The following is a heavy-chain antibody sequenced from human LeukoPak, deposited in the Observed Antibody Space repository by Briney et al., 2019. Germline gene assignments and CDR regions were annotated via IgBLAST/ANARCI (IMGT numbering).Heavy chain of an antibody. V-gene: IGHV3-11*01. D-gene: IGHD3-22*01. J-gene: IGHJ4*02. CDR2: IIGSGSTI. Sequence: NSGGSLRLSCAASGFTFSDYYMSWIRQAPGKGLEWVSYIIGSGSTIYYADSVKGRFTISRDNAKNSLYLQMNSLRAEDTAVYYCASDPARDYYDTSGYFRWVDYWGQGTLVTVSS. CDR1: GFTFSDYY. CDR3: ASDPARDYYDTSGYFRWVDY.